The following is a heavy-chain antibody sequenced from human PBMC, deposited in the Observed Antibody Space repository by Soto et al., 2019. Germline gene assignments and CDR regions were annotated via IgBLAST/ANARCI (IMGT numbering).Heavy chain of an antibody. D-gene: IGHD2-2*01. CDR2: VYSSGTT. CDR1: GGSINSYW. Sequence: PSETLSLTCSVSGGSINSYWWSWIRQPAGKGLEWIGRVYSSGTTDYNPSLNSRATMSVETSENQFSXXXTSVTAADTAVYYCARDIGSYAYAEGYWGQGIQVTVSS. J-gene: IGHJ4*02. CDR3: ARDIGSYAYAEGY. V-gene: IGHV4-4*07.